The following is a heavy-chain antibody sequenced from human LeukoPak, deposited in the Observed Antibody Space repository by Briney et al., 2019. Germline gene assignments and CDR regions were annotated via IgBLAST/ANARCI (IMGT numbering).Heavy chain of an antibody. CDR3: ARNQWNIAAAGMRIWSVGMDV. CDR1: GYTFTSYG. D-gene: IGHD6-13*01. J-gene: IGHJ6*04. V-gene: IGHV1-18*01. CDR2: ISAYNGNT. Sequence: ASVKVSCKASGYTFTSYGISWVRQAPGQGLEWMGWISAYNGNTNYAQKLQGRVTMTTDTSTSTAYMELRSLRSDDTAVYYCARNQWNIAAAGMRIWSVGMDVWGKGTTVTVSS.